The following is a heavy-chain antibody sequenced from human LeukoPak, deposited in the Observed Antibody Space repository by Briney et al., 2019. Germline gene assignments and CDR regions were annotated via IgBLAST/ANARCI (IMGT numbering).Heavy chain of an antibody. CDR3: AKDHEYGTKPYDY. Sequence: GGSLRLSCAASGFTFSSYAMSWVRQAPGKGLEWVSVISGSGGSTYYADSVKGRFTISRDNSKNTLYLQMNSLRAEDTAVYYCAKDHEYGTKPYDYWGQGTLVTVSS. D-gene: IGHD2-8*01. V-gene: IGHV3-23*01. CDR2: ISGSGGST. J-gene: IGHJ4*02. CDR1: GFTFSSYA.